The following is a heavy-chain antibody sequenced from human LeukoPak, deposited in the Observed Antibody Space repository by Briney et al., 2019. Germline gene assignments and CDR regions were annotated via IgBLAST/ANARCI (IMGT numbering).Heavy chain of an antibody. D-gene: IGHD5-18*01. CDR3: TTGSYSNY. J-gene: IGHJ4*02. V-gene: IGHV3-15*01. Sequence: AGSLRLSCAASGFTFSNAQMSWVRPAPGKGLDWVGRMKSKSDGGTTDCAAPVKGRFTISRDDSKNTLYLQMNSLKTEDTAVYYCTTGSYSNYWGQGTLVTVSS. CDR2: MKSKSDGGTT. CDR1: GFTFSNAQ.